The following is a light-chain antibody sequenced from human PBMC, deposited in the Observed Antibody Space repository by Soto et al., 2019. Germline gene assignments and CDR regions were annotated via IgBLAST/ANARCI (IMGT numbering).Light chain of an antibody. CDR3: QHSYSSPQT. J-gene: IGKJ1*01. V-gene: IGKV1-39*01. Sequence: DIQMTQSPSSLSASLGDRVTITCRASQSIRSYLNWYQQKLGKAPKLLIYTASNLQSGVPSRFSGSGSGTDFTLTISSLQPEDFATYYCQHSYSSPQTFGQGTKVEIK. CDR2: TAS. CDR1: QSIRSY.